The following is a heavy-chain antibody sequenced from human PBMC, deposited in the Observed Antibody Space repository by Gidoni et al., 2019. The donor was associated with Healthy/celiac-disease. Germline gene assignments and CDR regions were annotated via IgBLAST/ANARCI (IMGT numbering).Heavy chain of an antibody. Sequence: EVQLVESGGGLVKPGGSLRLSCAASGLTFSRYSMNWVRQAPGKGLEWVSSISSSSSYIYYAHSVKGRFTISRDNAKNSLYLQMNSLRAEDTSVYYCARDIDSQYGDYVYFDYWGQGTLVTVSS. CDR2: ISSSSSYI. V-gene: IGHV3-21*01. D-gene: IGHD4-17*01. CDR1: GLTFSRYS. J-gene: IGHJ4*02. CDR3: ARDIDSQYGDYVYFDY.